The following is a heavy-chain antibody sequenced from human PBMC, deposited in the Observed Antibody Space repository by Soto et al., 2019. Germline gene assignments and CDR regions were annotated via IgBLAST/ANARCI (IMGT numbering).Heavy chain of an antibody. CDR1: GYTFTSYG. V-gene: IGHV1-18*01. CDR2: ISVYDGNT. Sequence: GASVKVSCKASGYTFTSYGLSWVRQTPGQGLEWMGWISVYDGNTNYAQKFQGRVSMTTDTSTSTANMELRSLRSDDTAIYFCARSPRRGSGTYYNPLDYWGQGTLVTVSS. D-gene: IGHD3-10*01. CDR3: ARSPRRGSGTYYNPLDY. J-gene: IGHJ4*01.